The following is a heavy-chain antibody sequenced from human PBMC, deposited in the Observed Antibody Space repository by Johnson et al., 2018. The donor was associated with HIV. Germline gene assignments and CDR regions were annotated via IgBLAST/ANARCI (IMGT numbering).Heavy chain of an antibody. D-gene: IGHD4-23*01. V-gene: IGHV3-30-3*01. CDR3: ARALRWPNAFDI. J-gene: IGHJ3*02. CDR1: GFTFSSYA. CDR2: ISYDGSNK. Sequence: VLLLESGGGVVQPGRSLRLSCAASGFTFSSYAMHWVRQAPGKGLEWVAVISYDGSNKYYADSVKGRFTISRDNSKNTLYLQMNSLRAEDTAVYYCARALRWPNAFDIWGQGTLVTVSS.